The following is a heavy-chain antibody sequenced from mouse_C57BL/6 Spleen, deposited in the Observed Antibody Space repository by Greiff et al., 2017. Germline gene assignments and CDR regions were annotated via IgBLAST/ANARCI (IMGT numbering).Heavy chain of an antibody. V-gene: IGHV1-7*01. J-gene: IGHJ4*01. CDR2: INPSSGYT. CDR1: GYTFTSYW. D-gene: IGHD2-5*01. CDR3: ARSGRYYSNYVYAMDY. Sequence: QVQLQQSGAELAKPGASVKLSCKASGYTFTSYWMHWVKQRPGQGLEWIGYINPSSGYTKYNQKFKDKATLTADKSSSTAYMQLGSLTYEDSADYYCARSGRYYSNYVYAMDYWGQGTSVTVSS.